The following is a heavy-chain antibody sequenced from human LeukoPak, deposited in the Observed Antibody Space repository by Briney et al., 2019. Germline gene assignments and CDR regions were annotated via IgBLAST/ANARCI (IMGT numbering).Heavy chain of an antibody. V-gene: IGHV1-69*06. CDR1: GGTFSSYA. CDR3: ARDRGRDSSSSRLRHYYYYMDV. J-gene: IGHJ6*03. CDR2: IIPIFGTA. D-gene: IGHD6-6*01. Sequence: SVKVSCKASGGTFSSYAISWVRQAPGQGLEWMGGIIPIFGTANYAQKFQGRVTITADKSTSTAYMELSSLRSEDTAVYYCARDRGRDSSSSRLRHYYYYMDVWGKGTTVTVSS.